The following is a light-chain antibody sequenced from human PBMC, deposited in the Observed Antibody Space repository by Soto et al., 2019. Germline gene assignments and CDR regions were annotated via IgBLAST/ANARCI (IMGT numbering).Light chain of an antibody. Sequence: EIVLTQSPGTLSLSPAERATLSCRASQSVSSSYLAWYQQKPGQAPRLLIYGASSRATGIPDRFSGSGSGTDFTLSINGLDPEDLAVYYCQQYGTVPWTFGQGTKVDIK. J-gene: IGKJ1*01. CDR2: GAS. V-gene: IGKV3-20*01. CDR3: QQYGTVPWT. CDR1: QSVSSSY.